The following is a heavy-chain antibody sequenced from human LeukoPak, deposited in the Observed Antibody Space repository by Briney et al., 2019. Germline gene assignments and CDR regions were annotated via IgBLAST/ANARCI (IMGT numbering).Heavy chain of an antibody. CDR3: ARDTGEMTTGYFDY. V-gene: IGHV1-2*02. CDR1: GYTFSSYG. CDR2: INPNSGGT. J-gene: IGHJ4*02. D-gene: IGHD4-17*01. Sequence: EASVKVSCKASGYTFSSYGISWVRQAPGQGLEWMGWINPNSGGTNYAQKFQGRVTMTRDTSISTAYMELSRLRSDDTAVYYCARDTGEMTTGYFDYWGQGTLVTVSS.